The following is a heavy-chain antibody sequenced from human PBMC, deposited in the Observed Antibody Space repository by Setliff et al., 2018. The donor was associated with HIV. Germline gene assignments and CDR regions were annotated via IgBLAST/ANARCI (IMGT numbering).Heavy chain of an antibody. J-gene: IGHJ5*02. CDR1: GGSASNSRYY. D-gene: IGHD3-22*01. V-gene: IGHV4-39*01. CDR3: ASRVYYYDSNNFLREEGFDP. CDR2: IHYNART. Sequence: SETLSLTCTVSGGSASNSRYYWAWIRQPQGKGLEYIGSIHYNARTYYNPSLKSRVAISIDTSKSQFSPNLTSVTAADTAVYYCASRVYYYDSNNFLREEGFDPWGQGTLVTVSS.